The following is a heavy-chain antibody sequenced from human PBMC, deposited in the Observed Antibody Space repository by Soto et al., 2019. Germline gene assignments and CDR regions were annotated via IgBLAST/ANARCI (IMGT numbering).Heavy chain of an antibody. CDR2: ISSSGSTI. Sequence: RRLSCAASGFTFSSYEMNWVRQAPGKGLEWVSYISSSGSTIYYADSVKGRFTISRDNAKNSLYLQMNSLRAEDTAVYYCARGMKRGFHPLGYYYGMDVWGQGTTVTVSS. V-gene: IGHV3-48*03. D-gene: IGHD3-10*01. CDR1: GFTFSSYE. J-gene: IGHJ6*02. CDR3: ARGMKRGFHPLGYYYGMDV.